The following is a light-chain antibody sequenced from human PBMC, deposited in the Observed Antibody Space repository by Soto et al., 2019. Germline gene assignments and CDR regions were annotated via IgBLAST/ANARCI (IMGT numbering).Light chain of an antibody. CDR3: QLYGSSPKT. Sequence: EIVLTQSPGTLSLSPGERATISCRATQTIISNSLAWYQQKPGQAPKLVIHGASTRATGIPDRFSGSGSGTDFTLTISRVEPEDFAVYYCQLYGSSPKTFGQGTKVEV. CDR1: QTIISNS. CDR2: GAS. J-gene: IGKJ1*01. V-gene: IGKV3-20*01.